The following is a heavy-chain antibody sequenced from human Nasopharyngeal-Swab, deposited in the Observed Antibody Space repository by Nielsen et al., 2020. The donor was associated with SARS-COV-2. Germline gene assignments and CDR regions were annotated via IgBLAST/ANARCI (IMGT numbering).Heavy chain of an antibody. D-gene: IGHD3-16*01. Sequence: WVRQAPGQGPEWLGLIIPSEGSTAYAQKFEGRVTMARDTSTSTAYMELSSLRSDDTDVYFCARGAVDHMIDLWGQGTRVTVSS. CDR2: IIPSEGST. CDR3: ARGAVDHMIDL. V-gene: IGHV1-46*01. J-gene: IGHJ5*02.